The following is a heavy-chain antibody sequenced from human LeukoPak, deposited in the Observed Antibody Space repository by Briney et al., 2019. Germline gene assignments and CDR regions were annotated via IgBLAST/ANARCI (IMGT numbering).Heavy chain of an antibody. CDR2: INHSGST. V-gene: IGHV4-34*01. J-gene: IGHJ3*02. Sequence: PSETLSLTCAVYGGSFSGYYWSWIRQPPGKGLDWIGEINHSGSTNYNPSLKSRVTISVDTSKNQFSLKLSSVTAADTAVYYCARGFRGYIAFDIWGQGTMVTVSS. CDR3: ARGFRGYIAFDI. D-gene: IGHD5-24*01. CDR1: GGSFSGYY.